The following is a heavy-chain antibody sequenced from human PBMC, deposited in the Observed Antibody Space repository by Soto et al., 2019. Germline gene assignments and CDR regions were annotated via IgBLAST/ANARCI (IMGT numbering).Heavy chain of an antibody. J-gene: IGHJ4*02. Sequence: PGGSLRLSCAASGFTFSDYYMSWIRQAPGKGLEWVSYISSSGSTIYYADSVKGRFTISRDNAKNSLYLQMNSLRAEDTAVYYCASVVRWAYYFDYWGQGTLVTVSS. CDR1: GFTFSDYY. CDR3: ASVVRWAYYFDY. CDR2: ISSSGSTI. V-gene: IGHV3-11*01. D-gene: IGHD4-17*01.